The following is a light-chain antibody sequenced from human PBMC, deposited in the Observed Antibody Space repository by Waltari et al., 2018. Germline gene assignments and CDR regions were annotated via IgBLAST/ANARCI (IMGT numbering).Light chain of an antibody. J-gene: IGKJ2*01. CDR3: LQDYNYPYT. Sequence: AIQMTQSPSSLSASVGDSVPITCRASQASRNDLGWYQQTPGRAPKLLIFAASSLQSGVPSRFSGSGSGTDFTLTITSLQPEDFATYYCLQDYNYPYTFGRGTKLEIK. CDR1: QASRND. CDR2: AAS. V-gene: IGKV1-6*01.